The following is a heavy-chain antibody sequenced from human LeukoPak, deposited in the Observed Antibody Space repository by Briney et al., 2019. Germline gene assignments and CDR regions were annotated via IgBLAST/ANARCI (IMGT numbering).Heavy chain of an antibody. CDR2: ISGSGGRT. V-gene: IGHV3-23*01. CDR1: GFTFTTYA. CDR3: AKDPRDFWSGFNYFDY. D-gene: IGHD3-3*01. Sequence: GSLRLSCAASGFTFTTYAMSWVRQAPGKGLEWVSAISGSGGRTYYADSVKGRFTISRDNSKNTLYLQMNSLRAEDTAVYYRAKDPRDFWSGFNYFDYWGQGTLVTVSS. J-gene: IGHJ4*02.